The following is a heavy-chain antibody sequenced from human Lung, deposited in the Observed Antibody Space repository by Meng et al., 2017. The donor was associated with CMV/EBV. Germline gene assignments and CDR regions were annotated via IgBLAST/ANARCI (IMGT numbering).Heavy chain of an antibody. CDR1: GFTFDDYA. CDR3: AKASGYSSGWSKFDY. Sequence: GGSLRLXCAASGFTFDDYAMHWVRQAPGKGLEWVSGISWNSGSIGYADSVKGRFTISRDNAKNSLYLQMNSLRAEDTALYYCAKASGYSSGWSKFDYWGQGTLVTVSS. V-gene: IGHV3-9*01. J-gene: IGHJ4*02. D-gene: IGHD6-19*01. CDR2: ISWNSGSI.